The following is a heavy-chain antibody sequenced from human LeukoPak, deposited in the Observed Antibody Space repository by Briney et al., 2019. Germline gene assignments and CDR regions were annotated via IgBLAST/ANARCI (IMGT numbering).Heavy chain of an antibody. D-gene: IGHD3-3*01. V-gene: IGHV3-11*04. CDR1: GFTFSNAW. J-gene: IGHJ5*02. CDR3: ARGPEAIFGGP. Sequence: PGGSLRLSCAASGFTFSNAWMSWVRQAPGKGLEQVSYISSSGSTIYYADSVKGRFTIPRDNAKNSLYLQMNSLRAEDTAVYYCARGPEAIFGGPWGQGTLVTVSS. CDR2: ISSSGSTI.